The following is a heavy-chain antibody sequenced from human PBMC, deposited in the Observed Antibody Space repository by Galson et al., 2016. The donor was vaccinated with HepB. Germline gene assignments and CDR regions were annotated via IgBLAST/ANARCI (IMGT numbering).Heavy chain of an antibody. Sequence: GDSVSRNNVAWYWIRQSPSRGLEWLGRTYYSSKRYNDYALSLKSRISINADTSKNQIFLQLNSVTPDDTAVYYCARDGRLKYYGMDVWGQGTTVTVSS. J-gene: IGHJ6*02. CDR3: ARDGRLKYYGMDV. V-gene: IGHV6-1*01. CDR2: TYYSSKRYN. D-gene: IGHD5/OR15-5a*01. CDR1: GDSVSRNNVA.